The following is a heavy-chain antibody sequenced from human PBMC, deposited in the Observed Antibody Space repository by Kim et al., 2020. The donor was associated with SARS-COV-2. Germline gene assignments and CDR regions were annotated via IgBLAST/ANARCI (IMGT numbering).Heavy chain of an antibody. Sequence: SETLSLTCTVSGGSISTYYWSWVRQPPGKGLEWIGYIYYSGNTNYNPSLKSRVTISVDTSKNQFSLKVSSVTAADTAVYYCARVASGYYDRAFDYWGQGT. CDR3: ARVASGYYDRAFDY. D-gene: IGHD3-16*01. CDR1: GGSISTYY. V-gene: IGHV4-59*13. J-gene: IGHJ4*02. CDR2: IYYSGNT.